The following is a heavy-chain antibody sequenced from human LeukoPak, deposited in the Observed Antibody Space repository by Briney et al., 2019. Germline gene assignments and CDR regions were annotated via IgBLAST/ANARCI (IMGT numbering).Heavy chain of an antibody. CDR2: IKSKTDGGTT. CDR1: GFTFSNAW. V-gene: IGHV3-15*01. Sequence: PGGSLRLSCAASGFTFSNAWMSWVRQAPGKGLEWVGRIKSKTDGGTTDYAAPVKGRFTISRDDSKNTLYLQMNSLKTEDTAVYYCTTDVAELELRGFDPWGQGTLVTVSS. CDR3: TTDVAELELRGFDP. D-gene: IGHD1-7*01. J-gene: IGHJ5*02.